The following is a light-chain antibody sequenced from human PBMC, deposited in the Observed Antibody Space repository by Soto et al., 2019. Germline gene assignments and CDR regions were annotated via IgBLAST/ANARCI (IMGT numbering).Light chain of an antibody. CDR1: QSVSAW. J-gene: IGKJ1*01. CDR3: QEYNSFSRWR. Sequence: DIQITQSPSTLSASVGDRVAITCRTSQSVSAWLAWYQQKPGKAPKLLIYKASTLASGVPSRFSGSGTETEFTLTVSSLHSDDFATYYCQEYNSFSRWRFRQGTKVEIK. V-gene: IGKV1-5*03. CDR2: KAS.